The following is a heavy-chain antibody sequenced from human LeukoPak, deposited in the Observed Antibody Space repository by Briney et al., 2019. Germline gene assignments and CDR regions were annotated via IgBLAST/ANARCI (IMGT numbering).Heavy chain of an antibody. CDR2: IYYSGST. J-gene: IGHJ4*02. CDR1: GGSISSYY. CDR3: ARYGGYGHY. V-gene: IGHV4-59*01. D-gene: IGHD5-12*01. Sequence: PSETLSLTCTVSGGSISSYYWSWIRQPPGKGLEWIGYIYYSGSTNYNPSLKSRVTISVDTSKNQFSLKVSSVTAADTAVYYCARYGGYGHYWGQGTLVTVSS.